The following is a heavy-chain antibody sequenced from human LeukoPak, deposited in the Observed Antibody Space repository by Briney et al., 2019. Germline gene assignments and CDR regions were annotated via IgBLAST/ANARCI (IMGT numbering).Heavy chain of an antibody. D-gene: IGHD3-22*01. V-gene: IGHV1-18*01. Sequence: ASVKVSCKASGYTFTSYGISWVRQAPGQGLEWMGWISAYNGNTNYAQKLQGRVTMTTDTSTSTAYMELRSLRSDDTAVYYCARPQYDNSGYSGVDFDYWGQGTLVTVPS. CDR3: ARPQYDNSGYSGVDFDY. CDR2: ISAYNGNT. J-gene: IGHJ4*02. CDR1: GYTFTSYG.